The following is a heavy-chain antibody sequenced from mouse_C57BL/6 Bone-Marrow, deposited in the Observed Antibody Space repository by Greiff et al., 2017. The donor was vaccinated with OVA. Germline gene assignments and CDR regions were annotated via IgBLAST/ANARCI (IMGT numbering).Heavy chain of an antibody. D-gene: IGHD2-5*01. CDR2: IYPRSGNP. V-gene: IGHV1-81*01. CDR1: GYTFTSYG. CDR3: AAYDSNYVRLAY. J-gene: IGHJ3*01. Sequence: QVQLKESGAELARPGASVKLSCKASGYTFTSYGISWVQQRTGQGLEWIGEIYPRSGNPYYNEKFKGKATLTADKSSSTAYMELRSLTSEDSAVYFCAAYDSNYVRLAYWGQGTLVTVSA.